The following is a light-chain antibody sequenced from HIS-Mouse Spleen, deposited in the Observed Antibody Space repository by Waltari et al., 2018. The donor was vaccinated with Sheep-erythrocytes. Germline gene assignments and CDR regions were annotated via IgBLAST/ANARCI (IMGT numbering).Light chain of an antibody. CDR2: DVS. CDR3: CSYAGSYNHV. Sequence: QSALTQPRSVSGSPGQSVTISCTGTSSDVGGYNYVSWYQQHPGKAPKPRIYDVSQRPSGVPECFSGSKSGNTASLTISGLEAEDEADYYCCSYAGSYNHVFATGTKVTVL. V-gene: IGLV2-11*01. CDR1: SSDVGGYNY. J-gene: IGLJ1*01.